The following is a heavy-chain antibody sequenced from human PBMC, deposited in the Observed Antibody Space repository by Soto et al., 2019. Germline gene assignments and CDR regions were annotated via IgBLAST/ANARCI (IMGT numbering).Heavy chain of an antibody. CDR3: AKDFPGDFWSGYYTFWFDP. D-gene: IGHD3-3*01. Sequence: GGSLRLSCAASGFTFSSYAMSWVRQAPGKGLEWVSAISGSGGSTYYADSVKGRFTISRDNSKNTLYLQMNSLRAEDTAVYYCAKDFPGDFWSGYYTFWFDPWGQGTLVTVSS. CDR1: GFTFSSYA. V-gene: IGHV3-23*01. CDR2: ISGSGGST. J-gene: IGHJ5*02.